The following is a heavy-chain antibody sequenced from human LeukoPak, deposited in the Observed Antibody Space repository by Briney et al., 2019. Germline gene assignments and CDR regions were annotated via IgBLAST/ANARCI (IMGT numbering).Heavy chain of an antibody. Sequence: SVKVSCKASGGTFSSYTISWVRQAPGQGLVWMGRIIPILGIANYAQKFQGRVTITADKSTSTAYMELSSLRSEDTAVYYCARAELRLTGYYYMDVWGKGTTVTVSS. CDR2: IIPILGIA. D-gene: IGHD1-7*01. J-gene: IGHJ6*03. CDR1: GGTFSSYT. CDR3: ARAELRLTGYYYMDV. V-gene: IGHV1-69*02.